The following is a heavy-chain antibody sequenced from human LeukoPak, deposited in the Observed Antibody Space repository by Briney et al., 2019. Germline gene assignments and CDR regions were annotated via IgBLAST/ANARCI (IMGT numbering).Heavy chain of an antibody. D-gene: IGHD3-10*01. V-gene: IGHV1-2*02. CDR3: ARESRAEGITMVRGVIN. CDR1: GYTLTGYY. CDR2: INPNSGVP. Sequence: GGSVKVSCTPSGYTLTGYYMHWVRQAPGQGLEWMGWINPNSGVPNYAQKFQGRVTMTRDTPISPAYMELSRLRSDDTAVYYCARESRAEGITMVRGVINWGQGTLVTVSS. J-gene: IGHJ4*02.